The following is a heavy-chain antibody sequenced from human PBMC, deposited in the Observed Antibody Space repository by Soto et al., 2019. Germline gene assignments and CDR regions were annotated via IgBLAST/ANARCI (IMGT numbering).Heavy chain of an antibody. D-gene: IGHD2-21*01. CDR2: ISAYNGNT. CDR1: GYTFTSYG. V-gene: IGHV1-18*04. CDR3: ARGPAPRHSIAYYFDY. Sequence: VASVKVSCKASGYTFTSYGISWVRQAPGQGLEWMGWISAYNGNTNYAQKLQGRVTMTTDTSTSTAYMELRSLRSDDTAVYYCARGPAPRHSIAYYFDYWGQGTLVTVSS. J-gene: IGHJ4*02.